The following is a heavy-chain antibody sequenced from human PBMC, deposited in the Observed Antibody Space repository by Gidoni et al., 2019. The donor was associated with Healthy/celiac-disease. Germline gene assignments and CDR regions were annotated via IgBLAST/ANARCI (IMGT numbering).Heavy chain of an antibody. V-gene: IGHV1-69*06. D-gene: IGHD3-16*02. CDR1: GGTFSSYA. J-gene: IGHJ6*02. CDR3: ARDRRRLRLGELSSEDYYYGMDV. CDR2: IIPICGTA. Sequence: QRQLVQSGAEVKKPGASVKVSCKAAGGTFSSYASSWVRQSPGPGLEWMGGIIPICGTADCAPKFQVRVTITALKSTSTAYMEMSSVSSEDTAVYYCARDRRRLRLGELSSEDYYYGMDVWGQGTTVTVSS.